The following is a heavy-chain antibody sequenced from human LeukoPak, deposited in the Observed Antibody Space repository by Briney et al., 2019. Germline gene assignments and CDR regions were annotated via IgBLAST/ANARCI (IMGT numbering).Heavy chain of an antibody. CDR3: ARELAPLIVVVPAARVDV. CDR2: ISSSSSYI. Sequence: GGSLRLSCAASGFTFSSYSMNWVRQAPGKGLEWVSSISSSSSYIYYADSVKGRFTISRDNAKNSLYLQMNSLRAEDTAVYYCARELAPLIVVVPAARVDVWGKGTTVTVSS. D-gene: IGHD2-2*01. CDR1: GFTFSSYS. V-gene: IGHV3-21*01. J-gene: IGHJ6*04.